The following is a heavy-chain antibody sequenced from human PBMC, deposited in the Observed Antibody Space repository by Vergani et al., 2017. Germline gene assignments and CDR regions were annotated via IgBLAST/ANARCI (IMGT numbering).Heavy chain of an antibody. CDR3: ARDTSSSWDPFDP. Sequence: LQLQESGPGLVKPSETLSLTCTVSGGSISSSSYYWGWIRQPPGKGLEWVSAISGSGGSTYYADSVKGRFTISRDNSKNTLYLQMSSLRSEDTAVYYCARDTSSSWDPFDPWGQGTLVTVSS. D-gene: IGHD6-13*01. CDR2: ISGSGGST. V-gene: IGHV3-23*01. CDR1: GGSISSSSYY. J-gene: IGHJ5*02.